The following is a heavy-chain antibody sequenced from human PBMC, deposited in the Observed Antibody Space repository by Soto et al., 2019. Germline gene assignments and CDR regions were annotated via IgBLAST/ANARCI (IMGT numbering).Heavy chain of an antibody. CDR2: IWYNGNKK. CDR3: LRDRAYCGGDCPYYYGLDV. V-gene: IGHV3-33*01. D-gene: IGHD2-21*02. Sequence: QVQLVESGGGVVQPGRSLRLSCAASGFTFSNYGMHWVRQAPGKGLEWVAVIWYNGNKKFYTDSVKGRFTISRDNSKNTLYLQINILRAEDTAVYYCLRDRAYCGGDCPYYYGLDVWGQGTTVTVSS. CDR1: GFTFSNYG. J-gene: IGHJ6*02.